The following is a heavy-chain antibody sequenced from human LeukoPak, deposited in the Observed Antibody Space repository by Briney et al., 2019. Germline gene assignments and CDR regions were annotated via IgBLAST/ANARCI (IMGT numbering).Heavy chain of an antibody. CDR2: INPNSGGT. D-gene: IGHD2-2*01. Sequence: ASVKVSCKASGYTFTGYYMHWVRQAPGQGLEWMGWINPNSGGTNYAQKFQGRVTMTRDTSISTAYMELSRLRSEDTAVYYCARYSYCSSTGCYAGEDPYYYYMDVWGKGTTVTISS. CDR3: ARYSYCSSTGCYAGEDPYYYYMDV. J-gene: IGHJ6*03. CDR1: GYTFTGYY. V-gene: IGHV1-2*02.